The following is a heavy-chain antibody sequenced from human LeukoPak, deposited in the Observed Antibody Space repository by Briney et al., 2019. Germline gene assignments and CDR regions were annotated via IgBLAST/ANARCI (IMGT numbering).Heavy chain of an antibody. V-gene: IGHV3-43*02. CDR3: AKDRGTWAWVDY. CDR2: ISGDGGST. D-gene: IGHD1-26*01. J-gene: IGHJ4*02. CDR1: GFTFDNSA. Sequence: GGSLRLSCAASGFTFDNSAMHWVRQAPGKGLEWVSLISGDGGSTYYGDSVKGRFTISRDNSKDSLYLQMNSLRTEDTALYYCAKDRGTWAWVDYWGQGSLVTVSS.